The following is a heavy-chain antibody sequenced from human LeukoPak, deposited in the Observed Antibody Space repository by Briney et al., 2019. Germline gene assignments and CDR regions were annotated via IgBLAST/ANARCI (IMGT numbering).Heavy chain of an antibody. Sequence: GGSLRLSCAASGFTFSSYGMHWVRQAPGKGLEWVAVIWYDGSNKYYADPVKGRFTISRDNSKNTLYLQMNSLRAEDTAVYYCARDTSYDSQPVYGMDVWGQGTTVTVSS. D-gene: IGHD3-22*01. CDR1: GFTFSSYG. J-gene: IGHJ6*02. CDR2: IWYDGSNK. V-gene: IGHV3-33*01. CDR3: ARDTSYDSQPVYGMDV.